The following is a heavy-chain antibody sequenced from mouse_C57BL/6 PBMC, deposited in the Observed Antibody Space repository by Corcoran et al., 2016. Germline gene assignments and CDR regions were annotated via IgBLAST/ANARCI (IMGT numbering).Heavy chain of an antibody. CDR2: IYPGSGNT. V-gene: IGHV1-76*01. J-gene: IGHJ3*01. CDR1: GYTFTDYY. Sequence: QVQLKQSGAELVRPGASVKLSCKASGYTFTDYYINWVKQRPGQGLEWIARIYPGSGNTYYKEKFKGKAKLTAEKSSSTAYMKLSSRTSEDFAVYFCARGDYGGQGSLVTVSA. CDR3: ARGDY.